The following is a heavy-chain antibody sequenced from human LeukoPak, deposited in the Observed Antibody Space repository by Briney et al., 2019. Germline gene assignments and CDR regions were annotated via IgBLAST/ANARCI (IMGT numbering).Heavy chain of an antibody. Sequence: PSETLSLTCTVSGGSISSGGYYWSWIRQPPGKGLEWIGYIYHSGSTYYNPSLKSRVTISVDTSKNQFSLKLSSVTAADTAVYYCARDSGEGFDYWGQGTLVTVSS. CDR1: GGSISSGGYY. J-gene: IGHJ4*02. CDR3: ARDSGEGFDY. D-gene: IGHD3-10*01. CDR2: IYHSGST. V-gene: IGHV4-61*08.